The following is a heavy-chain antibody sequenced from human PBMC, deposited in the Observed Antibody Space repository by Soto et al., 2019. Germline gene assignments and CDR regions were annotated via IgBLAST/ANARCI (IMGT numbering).Heavy chain of an antibody. CDR2: IIPIFGTA. J-gene: IGHJ6*02. V-gene: IGHV1-69*06. CDR1: GGTFSSYA. D-gene: IGHD2-2*01. CDR3: ARGGYCSSTCCPMPTNRYYGMDV. Sequence: QVQLVQSGAEVKKPGSSVKVSCKASGGTFSSYAISWVRQAPGQGLEWMGGIIPIFGTANYAQKFQGRVTITADKSTSIAYMELSSLRSEDTAVYYCARGGYCSSTCCPMPTNRYYGMDVWGQGTTVTVSS.